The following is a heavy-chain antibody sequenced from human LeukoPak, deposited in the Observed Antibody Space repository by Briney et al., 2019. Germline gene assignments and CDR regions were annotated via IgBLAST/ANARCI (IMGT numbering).Heavy chain of an antibody. CDR1: GFTFSSYG. V-gene: IGHV3-33*01. Sequence: GRSLRLSCAASGFTFSSYGMHWVRQAPGKGLEWVAVIWYDGSNKYYADSVKGRFTISRDNSKNTLYLQMNSLRAEDTAVYYCARGRSIAVAGSDYWGQGTLVTVSS. J-gene: IGHJ4*02. CDR3: ARGRSIAVAGSDY. D-gene: IGHD6-19*01. CDR2: IWYDGSNK.